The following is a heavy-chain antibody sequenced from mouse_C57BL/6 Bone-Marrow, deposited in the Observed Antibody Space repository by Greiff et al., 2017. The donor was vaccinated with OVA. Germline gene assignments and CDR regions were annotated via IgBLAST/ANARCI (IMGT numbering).Heavy chain of an antibody. CDR1: GYTFTSYG. D-gene: IGHD1-1*01. V-gene: IGHV1-81*01. Sequence: QVQLQQPGPELVKPGASVKLSCKASGYTFTSYGISWVKQRTGQGLEWIGEIYPRSGNTYYNEKFKGKATLTADKSSSTAYMELRSLTSEDSAVYFCAPYYYGSSYAWFAYWGQGTLVTVSA. CDR3: APYYYGSSYAWFAY. J-gene: IGHJ3*01. CDR2: IYPRSGNT.